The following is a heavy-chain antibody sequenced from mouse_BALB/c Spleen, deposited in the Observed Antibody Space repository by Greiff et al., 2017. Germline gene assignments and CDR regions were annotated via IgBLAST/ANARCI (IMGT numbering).Heavy chain of an antibody. D-gene: IGHD2-3*01. V-gene: IGHV5-15*02. CDR2: ISNLAYSI. CDR1: GFTFSDYG. Sequence: EVQGVESGGGLVQPGGSRKLSCAASGFTFSDYGMAWVRQAPGKGPEWVAFISNLAYSIYYADTVTGRFTISRENAKNTLYLEMSSLRSEDTAMYYCARRPKFGYDGYYAMDYWGQGTSVTVSS. CDR3: ARRPKFGYDGYYAMDY. J-gene: IGHJ4*01.